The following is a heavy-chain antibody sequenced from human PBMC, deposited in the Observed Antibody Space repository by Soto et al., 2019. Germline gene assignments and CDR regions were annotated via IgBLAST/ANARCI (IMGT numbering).Heavy chain of an antibody. CDR3: ARRYPRGSGSYYEGYYYYGMDV. V-gene: IGHV1-69*13. CDR2: IIPIFGTA. Sequence: ASVKVSCRASGGTFSIYAISWVRQAPGQGPEWMGGIIPIFGTANYAQKFQGRVTITAEESTSTAYMELSSLRSEDTAVYYCARRYPRGSGSYYEGYYYYGMDVWGQGTTVTVSS. D-gene: IGHD3-10*01. CDR1: GGTFSIYA. J-gene: IGHJ6*02.